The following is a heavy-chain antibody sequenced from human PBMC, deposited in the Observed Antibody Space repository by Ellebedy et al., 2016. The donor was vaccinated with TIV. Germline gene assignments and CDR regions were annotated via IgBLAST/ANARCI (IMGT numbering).Heavy chain of an antibody. D-gene: IGHD3-10*01. V-gene: IGHV3-48*02. CDR1: GFTFSGYS. Sequence: PGGSLRLSCAASGFTFSGYSMNWVRQAPGKGLEWISYIDTRSTSLYADSVKVRFTISRDNAKSSLFLQVSSLRDEDTAVYYCTRDGGSYGSGRFGRADHWGQGTLVTVSS. CDR3: TRDGGSYGSGRFGRADH. CDR2: IDTRSTSL. J-gene: IGHJ4*02.